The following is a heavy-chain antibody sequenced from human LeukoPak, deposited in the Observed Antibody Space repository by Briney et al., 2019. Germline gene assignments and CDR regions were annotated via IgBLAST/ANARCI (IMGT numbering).Heavy chain of an antibody. J-gene: IGHJ4*02. CDR1: GFTFSNFW. D-gene: IGHD5-24*01. CDR2: IKQDASEK. Sequence: GGSLRLSCAASGFTFSNFWLSWVRQAPGKGLEWVAIIKQDASEKYYVDSVKGRFTIYGDKAKNSLYLQMNSLRVEDTAVYYCARDYKYAFDNWGQGTLVTVSS. CDR3: ARDYKYAFDN. V-gene: IGHV3-7*01.